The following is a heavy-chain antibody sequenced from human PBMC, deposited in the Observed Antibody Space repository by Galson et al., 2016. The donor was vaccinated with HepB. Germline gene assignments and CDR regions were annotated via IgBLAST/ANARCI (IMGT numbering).Heavy chain of an antibody. J-gene: IGHJ6*02. CDR1: GFTFSSCW. CDR2: IKQDGSEK. CDR3: AREGLSDYGDYKYYYYALDG. Sequence: SLRLSCAASGFTFSSCWMTWVRQAPGKGLEWVANIKQDGSEKYYVDSVKGRFTISRDNAKNSLYLQMNSLRAEDTAVYYCAREGLSDYGDYKYYYYALDGGGQGTTVTVSS. V-gene: IGHV3-7*01. D-gene: IGHD4-17*01.